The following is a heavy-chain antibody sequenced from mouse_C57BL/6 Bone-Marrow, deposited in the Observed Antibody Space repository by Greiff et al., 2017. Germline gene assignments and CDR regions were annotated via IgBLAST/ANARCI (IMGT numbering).Heavy chain of an antibody. CDR1: EYEFPSHD. V-gene: IGHV5-2*01. CDR2: INSDGGST. CDR3: ARQATAWFAY. Sequence: EVKLVESGGGLVQPGESLKLSCESNEYEFPSHDMSWFRKTPEKKLELVAAINSDGGSTYYPDTMEGRFIISSDNTKKTLYLQMSSLRSEDTALYYCARQATAWFAYWGQGTLVTVSA. J-gene: IGHJ3*01.